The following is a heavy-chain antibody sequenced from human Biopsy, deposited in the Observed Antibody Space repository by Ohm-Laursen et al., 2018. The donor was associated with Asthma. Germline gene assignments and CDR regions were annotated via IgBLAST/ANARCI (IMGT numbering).Heavy chain of an antibody. D-gene: IGHD2-21*01. V-gene: IGHV3-7*01. CDR2: INGDGSQK. CDR1: GFTFGNFW. J-gene: IGHJ1*01. Sequence: SLRLSCAASGFTFGNFWMSWGRQTPGKGLEWVATINGDGSQKSYVDPVTGRFTISRDNSKNSLHLEMSSLRAEDTAVYYCATDRGALVVLLGFRFQHWGQGSLVSVSS. CDR3: ATDRGALVVLLGFRFQH.